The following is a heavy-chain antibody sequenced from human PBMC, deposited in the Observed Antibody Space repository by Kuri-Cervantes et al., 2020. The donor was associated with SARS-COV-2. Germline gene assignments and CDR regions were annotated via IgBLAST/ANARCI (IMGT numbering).Heavy chain of an antibody. J-gene: IGHJ5*02. CDR3: AKYDYGDSNWFDP. CDR1: GYTFTSYG. D-gene: IGHD4-17*01. Sequence: SVKVSCKASGYTFTSYGTSWVRQAPGQGLEWMGWISAYNGNTNYAQKLQGRVTMTTDTSTSTAYMELRSLRSDDTAVYYCAKYDYGDSNWFDPWGQGTLVTVSS. V-gene: IGHV1-18*01. CDR2: ISAYNGNT.